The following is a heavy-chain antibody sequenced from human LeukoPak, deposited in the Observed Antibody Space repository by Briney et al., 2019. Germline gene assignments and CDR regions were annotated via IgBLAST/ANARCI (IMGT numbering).Heavy chain of an antibody. J-gene: IGHJ3*02. CDR3: ARDWSGSYYHDAFDI. V-gene: IGHV7-4-1*02. Sequence: ASVKVSCKASGYTFTSYAMNWVRQAPGQGLEWMGWINTNTGNPTYAQGFTGRFVFSLDTSVSTAYLQISSLKAEDTAVYYCARDWSGSYYHDAFDIWGQGTMVTVSS. CDR2: INTNTGNP. D-gene: IGHD1-26*01. CDR1: GYTFTSYA.